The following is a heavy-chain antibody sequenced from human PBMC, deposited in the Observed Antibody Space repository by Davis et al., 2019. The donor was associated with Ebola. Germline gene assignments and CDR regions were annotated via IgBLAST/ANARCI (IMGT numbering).Heavy chain of an antibody. Sequence: AASVKVSCKSSGGSFSSYAISWVRQAPGQGLEWMGGIIPMFATASYAQKFQGRVSITADTSTSTAYMELRSLRSDDTAVYYCARDGMGDYVLDYWGQGTLVTVSS. CDR3: ARDGMGDYVLDY. CDR2: IIPMFATA. J-gene: IGHJ4*02. V-gene: IGHV1-69*06. CDR1: GGSFSSYA. D-gene: IGHD4-17*01.